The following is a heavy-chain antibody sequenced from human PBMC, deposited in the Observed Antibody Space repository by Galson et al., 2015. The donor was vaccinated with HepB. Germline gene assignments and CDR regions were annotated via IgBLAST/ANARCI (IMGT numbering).Heavy chain of an antibody. V-gene: IGHV3-49*03. J-gene: IGHJ4*02. CDR3: TGDRKGGYGPFDY. D-gene: IGHD5-18*01. Sequence: SLRLSCAASGFTFGDYTMSWFRQAPGKGLEWVGSIRNKAYGGTTEYVAFVKRRFTISRHDSKSIAYLQINSLKTEDTAVYYCTGDRKGGYGPFDYWGQGTLVTVSS. CDR1: GFTFGDYT. CDR2: IRNKAYGGTT.